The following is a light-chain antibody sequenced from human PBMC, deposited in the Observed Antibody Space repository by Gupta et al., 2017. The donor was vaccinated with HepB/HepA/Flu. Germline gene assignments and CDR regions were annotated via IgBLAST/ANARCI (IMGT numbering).Light chain of an antibody. J-gene: IGKJ4*01. CDR3: QHRDSASHT. V-gene: IGKV1-39*01. Sequence: DIQLTQSPSSLSASVGDRVTITCRASQGISNYLSWYQQKPWRAPNVVIYDASTLQSGVPSRFSGSGSGTDFTLTISRRQPEDFATYYCQHRDSASHTFGEGTKVDIK. CDR1: QGISNY. CDR2: DAS.